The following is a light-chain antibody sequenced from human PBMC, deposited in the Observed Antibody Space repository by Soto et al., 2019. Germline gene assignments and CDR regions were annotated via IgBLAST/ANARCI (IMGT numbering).Light chain of an antibody. CDR1: QNVLNRANDKNY. J-gene: IGKJ4*01. Sequence: DIVMTQSPDSLAVSLGERATINCKSSQNVLNRANDKNYIAWYQQKPGQPPKLLIYWASTRESDVPDRFSGSGSAIDFTLTISSLQAGDVAVYFCQQYFNTPLTFGGGTKVEIK. V-gene: IGKV4-1*01. CDR2: WAS. CDR3: QQYFNTPLT.